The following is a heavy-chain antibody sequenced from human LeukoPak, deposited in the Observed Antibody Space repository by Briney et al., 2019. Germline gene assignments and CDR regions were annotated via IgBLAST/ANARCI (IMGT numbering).Heavy chain of an antibody. CDR2: INHSGST. J-gene: IGHJ4*02. V-gene: IGHV4-34*01. Sequence: SETLSLTCAVYGGSFSGYYWSWIRQPPGKGLEWIGEINHSGSTNYNPSLKSRVTISVDTSKNQFSLKLSSVTAADTAVYYCGMTTVTTIYYFDYWGQGTLVTVSS. D-gene: IGHD4-17*01. CDR3: GMTTVTTIYYFDY. CDR1: GGSFSGYY.